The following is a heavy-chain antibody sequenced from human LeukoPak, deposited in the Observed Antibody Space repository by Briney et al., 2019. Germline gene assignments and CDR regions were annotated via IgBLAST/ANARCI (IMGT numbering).Heavy chain of an antibody. V-gene: IGHV1-69*01. CDR1: GGTVTDYG. D-gene: IGHD3-22*01. CDR3: ARDDCTDGSCYTDY. Sequence: SVKVSCKASGGTVTDYGISWVRQAPRQGLEWMGGIVPQFGTSHYAQKFQGRLTITADEAINTLYMELSSLRLEDTGVYYCARDDCTDGSCYTDYWGQGTLVTVSS. J-gene: IGHJ4*02. CDR2: IVPQFGTS.